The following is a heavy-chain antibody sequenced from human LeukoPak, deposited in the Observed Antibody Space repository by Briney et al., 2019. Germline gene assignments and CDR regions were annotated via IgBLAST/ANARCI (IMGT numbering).Heavy chain of an antibody. J-gene: IGHJ3*02. D-gene: IGHD6-25*01. CDR1: GFTFSSYS. V-gene: IGHV3-21*01. CDR3: ARGISSGAFDI. Sequence: GGSLRLSCAASGFTFSSYSMNWVRQAPGKGLEWVSSISSSSYIYYADSVKGRFTISRDNAKNSLYLQMNSLRAEDTAVYYCARGISSGAFDIWGQGTMVTVSS. CDR2: ISSSSYI.